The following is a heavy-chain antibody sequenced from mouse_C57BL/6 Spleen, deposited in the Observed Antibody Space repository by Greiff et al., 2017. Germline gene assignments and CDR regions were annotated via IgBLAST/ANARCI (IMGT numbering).Heavy chain of an antibody. CDR1: GYTFTDYN. D-gene: IGHD1-1*01. J-gene: IGHJ4*01. CDR2: INPNNGGT. V-gene: IGHV1-18*01. Sequence: VQLQQSGPELVKPGASVKIPCKASGYTFTDYNMDWVKQSPGQSLEWIGDINPNNGGTIYNQKFKGKATLTVDKSSSTAYMELRSLTSEDPAVYYCAREDYGSPYAMDYWGQGTSVTVSS. CDR3: AREDYGSPYAMDY.